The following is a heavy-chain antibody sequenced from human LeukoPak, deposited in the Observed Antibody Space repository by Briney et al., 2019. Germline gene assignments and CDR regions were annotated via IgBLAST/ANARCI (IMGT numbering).Heavy chain of an antibody. CDR1: GGSISSYY. CDR3: GSARGY. CDR2: IYTSGST. Sequence: TSETLSLTCTVSGGSISSYYWNWIRQPAGKGLEWIGRIYTSGSTNYNPSLKNRVTISVDTSKNQFSLKLSSVTAADTAVYYCGSARGYWGQGTLVTVSS. D-gene: IGHD6-6*01. V-gene: IGHV4-4*07. J-gene: IGHJ4*02.